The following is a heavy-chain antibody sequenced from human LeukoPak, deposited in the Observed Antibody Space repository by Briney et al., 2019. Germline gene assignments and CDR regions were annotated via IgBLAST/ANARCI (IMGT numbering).Heavy chain of an antibody. Sequence: SETLSLTCTVSGGSISSYYWSWIRQPAGKGLEWIGRIYTSGSTNYNPSLKSRVTMSVDTSKNQFYLKLSSVTAADTAVYYCARGVAGRGYYYYYMDVWGKGTTVTVSS. D-gene: IGHD6-19*01. V-gene: IGHV4-4*07. CDR1: GGSISSYY. CDR3: ARGVAGRGYYYYYMDV. J-gene: IGHJ6*03. CDR2: IYTSGST.